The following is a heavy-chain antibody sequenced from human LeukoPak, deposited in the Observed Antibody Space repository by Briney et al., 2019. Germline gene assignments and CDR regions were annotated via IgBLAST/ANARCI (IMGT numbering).Heavy chain of an antibody. CDR1: GFTFSSYA. CDR3: AKLGYDFWSGYNTYFDY. CDR2: ISGSGGST. J-gene: IGHJ4*02. Sequence: GGSLRLSCAASGFTFSSYAMSWVRQAPGKGLEWVSSISGSGGSTYYADSVEGRFSISRDNSKNTLCLQMNSLSAEDTAIYYCAKLGYDFWSGYNTYFDYWGQGTLVTVSS. V-gene: IGHV3-23*01. D-gene: IGHD3-3*01.